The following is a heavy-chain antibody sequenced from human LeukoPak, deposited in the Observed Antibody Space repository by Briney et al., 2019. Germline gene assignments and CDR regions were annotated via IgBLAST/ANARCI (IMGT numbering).Heavy chain of an antibody. D-gene: IGHD3-3*01. CDR2: IKQDGSEK. Sequence: GGSLRLSCAASGFTFSSYWMSWVRQAPGKGLEWVANIKQDGSEKYYVDSVKGRFTISRDNAKNSLYLQMNSLRAEDTAVYYCARDRVDPITIFGVVIMTYYFDYWGQGTLVTVSS. CDR3: ARDRVDPITIFGVVIMTYYFDY. J-gene: IGHJ4*02. V-gene: IGHV3-7*01. CDR1: GFTFSSYW.